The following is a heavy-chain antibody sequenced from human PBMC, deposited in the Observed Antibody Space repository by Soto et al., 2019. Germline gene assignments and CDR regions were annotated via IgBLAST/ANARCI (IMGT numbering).Heavy chain of an antibody. V-gene: IGHV1-69*13. CDR1: GGTFSSYA. CDR3: ASAYSSGWSYYYGMDV. Sequence: SVKVSCKASGGTFSSYAISWVRQAPGQGLEWMGGIIPIFGTANYAQKFQGRVTITADESTSTAYMELSSLRSEDTAVYYCASAYSSGWSYYYGMDVWGQGTTVTVSS. D-gene: IGHD6-19*01. CDR2: IIPIFGTA. J-gene: IGHJ6*02.